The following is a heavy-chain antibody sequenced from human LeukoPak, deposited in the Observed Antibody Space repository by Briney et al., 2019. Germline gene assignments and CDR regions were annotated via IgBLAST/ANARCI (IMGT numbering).Heavy chain of an antibody. J-gene: IGHJ3*02. D-gene: IGHD2/OR15-2a*01. CDR3: ARTSYLNTEYAFDI. V-gene: IGHV4-4*07. Sequence: PSETLSLTCTVSGGSISSYYWSWIRQPAGKGLEWIGRIYTSGSTNYNPSLKSRVTMSVDTSKNQFSLKLSSVTAADTAVYYCARTSYLNTEYAFDIWGQGTMVTVSS. CDR2: IYTSGST. CDR1: GGSISSYY.